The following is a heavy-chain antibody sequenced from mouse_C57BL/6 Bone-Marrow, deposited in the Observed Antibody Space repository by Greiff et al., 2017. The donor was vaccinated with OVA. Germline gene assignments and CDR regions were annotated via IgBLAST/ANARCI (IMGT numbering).Heavy chain of an antibody. Sequence: EVKLVESGGGLVKPGGSLKLSCAASGFTFSDYGMHWVRQAPEKGLEWVAYISSGSSTIYYADTVKGRFTISRDNAKNTLFLQMTSLRAEDTAMYYCAGTYDYDFWGQGTTLTVSS. V-gene: IGHV5-17*01. CDR3: AGTYDYDF. J-gene: IGHJ2*01. D-gene: IGHD2-4*01. CDR2: ISSGSSTI. CDR1: GFTFSDYG.